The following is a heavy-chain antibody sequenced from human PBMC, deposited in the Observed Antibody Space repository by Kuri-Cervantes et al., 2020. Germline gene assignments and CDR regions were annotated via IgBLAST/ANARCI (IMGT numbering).Heavy chain of an antibody. V-gene: IGHV1-18*01. CDR1: GYTFTSYG. Sequence: ASVQVSCKASGYTFTSYGISWVRQAPGQGLEWMGWISAYNGNTNYAQKLQGRVTMITDTSTRTAYMEPRSLRSDDTAVYYCARIYSSGWSAALDYWGQGTLVTVSS. D-gene: IGHD6-19*01. CDR3: ARIYSSGWSAALDY. J-gene: IGHJ4*02. CDR2: ISAYNGNT.